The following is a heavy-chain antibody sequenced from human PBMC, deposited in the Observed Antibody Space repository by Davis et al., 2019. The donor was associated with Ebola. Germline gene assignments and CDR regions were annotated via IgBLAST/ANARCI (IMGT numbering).Heavy chain of an antibody. D-gene: IGHD2-2*03. V-gene: IGHV5-51*01. CDR2: IYPDDSDI. CDR3: ARQKKYGYYYYYMDV. Sequence: GESLKISCQGSGFNFNNYWIAWVRQMPGKGLEWLGIIYPDDSDITYSPSFQGQVTFSADTSTSTAYLHWTNLKASDTATFYCARQKKYGYYYYYMDVWGKGTMVTVSS. CDR1: GFNFNNYW. J-gene: IGHJ6*03.